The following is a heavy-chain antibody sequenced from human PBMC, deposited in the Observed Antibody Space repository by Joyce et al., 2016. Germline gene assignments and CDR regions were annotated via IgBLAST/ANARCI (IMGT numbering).Heavy chain of an antibody. Sequence: QLVESGGGVVKAGGSLRISCEASGSTFSSSSMRWFRQAPGKGLEWVAAISATSDYIFHAETVRGRFTVSRDNAKKTLYLQMNSLRAEDSAVFYCARGGISYYYAMDVWGQGTTVTVSS. V-gene: IGHV3-21*01. CDR1: GSTFSSSS. CDR2: ISATSDYI. CDR3: ARGGISYYYAMDV. J-gene: IGHJ6*02. D-gene: IGHD3-16*01.